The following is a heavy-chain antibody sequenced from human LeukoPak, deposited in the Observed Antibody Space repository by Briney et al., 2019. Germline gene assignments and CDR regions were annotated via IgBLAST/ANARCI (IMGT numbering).Heavy chain of an antibody. Sequence: SVKVSCKASGGTFSSYAISWVRQAPGQGLEWMGRIIPILGIANYAQKFQGRVTITADKSTSTAYMELSSLRSEDTAVYYCARERVVNGAFDIWGQGTMVTVSS. CDR3: ARERVVNGAFDI. CDR2: IIPILGIA. J-gene: IGHJ3*02. V-gene: IGHV1-69*04. D-gene: IGHD3-3*01. CDR1: GGTFSSYA.